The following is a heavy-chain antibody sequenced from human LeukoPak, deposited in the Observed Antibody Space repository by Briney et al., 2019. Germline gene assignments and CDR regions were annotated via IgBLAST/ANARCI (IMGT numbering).Heavy chain of an antibody. CDR3: ARAYCSGGSCYSSRGMFDP. D-gene: IGHD2-15*01. CDR1: GGSISSGSYY. V-gene: IGHV4-61*02. CDR2: IYPSGST. Sequence: SETLSLTCTVSGGSISSGSYYWSWIRQPAGKGLEWIGRIYPSGSTNYNPSLKSRVTILVDTSKNQFSLKLSSVTAADTAVYYCARAYCSGGSCYSSRGMFDPWGQGTLVTVSS. J-gene: IGHJ5*02.